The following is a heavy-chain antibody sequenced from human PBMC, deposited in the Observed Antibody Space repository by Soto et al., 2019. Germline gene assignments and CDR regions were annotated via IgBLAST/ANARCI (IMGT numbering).Heavy chain of an antibody. Sequence: QVQLVQSGAEVKKPGSSVKVSCKASGGTFSSYTISWVRQAPGQGLEWVGGIIPLFGTINYAQEFQGRLTIAADTPTSTAYMELTSLGSDDTAVYYCARKVASSDAAFDIWGQGTMVTVAS. CDR1: GGTFSSYT. CDR2: IIPLFGTI. J-gene: IGHJ3*02. V-gene: IGHV1-69*06. CDR3: ARKVASSDAAFDI.